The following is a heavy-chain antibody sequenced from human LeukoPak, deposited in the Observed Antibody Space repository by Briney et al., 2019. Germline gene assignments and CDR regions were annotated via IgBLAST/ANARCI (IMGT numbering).Heavy chain of an antibody. D-gene: IGHD5-18*01. CDR1: RGTFSRYA. CDR3: ARVGGYSYGFWFDP. J-gene: IGHJ5*02. CDR2: IIPIFGTA. V-gene: IGHV1-69*05. Sequence: SVKVSCKASRGTFSRYAIRWVRQAPAQRLEWMGRIIPIFGTANYAQQFQGRVTVTTNEHTCTASRDLSSLRSDDTALYYCARVGGYSYGFWFDPWGQGTLVTVSS.